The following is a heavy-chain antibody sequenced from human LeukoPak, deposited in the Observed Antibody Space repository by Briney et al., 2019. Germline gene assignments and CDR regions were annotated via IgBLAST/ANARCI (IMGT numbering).Heavy chain of an antibody. V-gene: IGHV4-34*01. Sequence: SETLSLTCAVYGGSLSGYYWSWIRQPPGKGLEWIGEINHSGSTNYNPSLKSRVTISADTSKNQFSLKLSSVTAADTAVYYCARGPPPRGDFWSGYYRGAFDYWGQGTLVTVSS. CDR1: GGSLSGYY. D-gene: IGHD3-3*01. CDR3: ARGPPPRGDFWSGYYRGAFDY. J-gene: IGHJ4*02. CDR2: INHSGST.